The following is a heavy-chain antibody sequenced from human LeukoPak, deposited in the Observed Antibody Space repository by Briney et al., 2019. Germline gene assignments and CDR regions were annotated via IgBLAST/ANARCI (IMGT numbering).Heavy chain of an antibody. D-gene: IGHD3-22*01. J-gene: IGHJ4*02. CDR3: ARVPDSSGYYYPIDY. CDR2: ISAYNGNT. Sequence: ASVKVSCKASGYTFTSYGISWVRQAPGQGLEWMGWISAYNGNTNYAQKLQGRVTMTSDTFTSTAYMELRSLRSDDTAVYYCARVPDSSGYYYPIDYWGQGTLVTVSS. CDR1: GYTFTSYG. V-gene: IGHV1-18*01.